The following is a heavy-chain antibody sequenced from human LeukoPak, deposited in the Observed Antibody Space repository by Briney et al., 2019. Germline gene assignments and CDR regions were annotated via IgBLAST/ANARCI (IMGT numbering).Heavy chain of an antibody. CDR3: ARADYCSSTSCYNSYMDV. Sequence: ASVKVSCKASGYTFSSYGIAWVRQAPGQGLEWMGWISGYNGNTNYAQKLQGRVTMTTDTSTTTAYMELRSLRSDDTAVYYCARADYCSSTSCYNSYMDVWGKGTTVTVSS. J-gene: IGHJ6*03. CDR2: ISGYNGNT. CDR1: GYTFSSYG. D-gene: IGHD2-2*02. V-gene: IGHV1-18*01.